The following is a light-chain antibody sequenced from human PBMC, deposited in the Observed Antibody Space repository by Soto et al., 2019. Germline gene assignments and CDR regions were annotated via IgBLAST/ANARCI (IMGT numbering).Light chain of an antibody. CDR3: QKYDRAPWT. J-gene: IGKJ1*01. CDR2: AAS. V-gene: IGKV1-27*01. CDR1: QGISNH. Sequence: DMQMTQSPPSLSASVGDTVAITCRASQGISNHLAWYQQKPRKAPKLLIYAASTLQSGVPSRFSGSGSGTDFTLTISSLQPEDVATYYCQKYDRAPWTFGRGTKVEI.